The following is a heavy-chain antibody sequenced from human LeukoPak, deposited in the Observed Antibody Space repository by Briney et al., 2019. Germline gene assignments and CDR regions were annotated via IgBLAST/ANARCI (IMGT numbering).Heavy chain of an antibody. V-gene: IGHV1-18*01. CDR3: ARGVWGYSGYDLDDY. J-gene: IGHJ4*02. D-gene: IGHD5-12*01. CDR1: GYTFTSYG. CDR2: ISAYNSNT. Sequence: GASVKVSCKASGYTFTSYGISWVRQAPGQGLEWMGWISAYNSNTHYAQKLQGRVTMTTDTSTSTAYMEVRSLRSDDTAVYYCARGVWGYSGYDLDDYWGQGTLVTVSS.